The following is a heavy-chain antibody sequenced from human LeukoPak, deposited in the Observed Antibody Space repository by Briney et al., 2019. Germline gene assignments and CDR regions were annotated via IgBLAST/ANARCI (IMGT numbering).Heavy chain of an antibody. J-gene: IGHJ4*02. D-gene: IGHD3-10*01. V-gene: IGHV4-34*01. CDR1: GGSFSGYY. CDR2: INHSGST. Sequence: PSETLSLTCAVYGGSFSGYYWSWIRQPPGKGLEWIGEINHSGSTNYNPSLKSRVTISVDTSKNQFSLKLSSVTAADTAVYYCASPMVRGVILLWGQGTLVTVSS. CDR3: ASPMVRGVILL.